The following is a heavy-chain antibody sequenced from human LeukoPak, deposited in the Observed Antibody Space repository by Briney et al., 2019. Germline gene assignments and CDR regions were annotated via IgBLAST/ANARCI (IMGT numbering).Heavy chain of an antibody. Sequence: GGSLRLSCAASGFTFSSYSMNWVRQAPGKGLEWVSSISSSSSYIYYADSVKGRFTISRDNAKNSLYLQMNSLRAEDTAVYYCASGYCSGGSCYSPYDAFDIWGQGTMVTVSS. V-gene: IGHV3-21*01. CDR2: ISSSSSYI. CDR3: ASGYCSGGSCYSPYDAFDI. J-gene: IGHJ3*02. CDR1: GFTFSSYS. D-gene: IGHD2-15*01.